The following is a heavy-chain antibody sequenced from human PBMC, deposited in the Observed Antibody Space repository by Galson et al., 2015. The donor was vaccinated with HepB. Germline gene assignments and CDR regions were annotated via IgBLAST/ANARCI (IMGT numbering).Heavy chain of an antibody. J-gene: IGHJ6*02. Sequence: SLRLSCAASGFTFSSYSMNWVRQAPGKRLEWVSSISSSSSYTYYADSVKGRFTISRDNAKNSLYLQMNSLRAEDTAVYYCARGVGRTIVVVPDYYYYGMDVWGQGTTVTVSS. CDR3: ARGVGRTIVVVPDYYYYGMDV. V-gene: IGHV3-21*01. CDR1: GFTFSSYS. D-gene: IGHD2-2*01. CDR2: ISSSSSYT.